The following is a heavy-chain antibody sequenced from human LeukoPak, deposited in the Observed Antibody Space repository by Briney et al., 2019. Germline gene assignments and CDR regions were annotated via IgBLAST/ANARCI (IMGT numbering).Heavy chain of an antibody. D-gene: IGHD6-19*01. CDR1: GGTFSSYA. V-gene: IGHV1-8*03. CDR3: ARGPSWYSSGWRGWFDP. CDR2: MNPNSGNT. Sequence: ASVKVSCKASGGTFSSYAISWVRQATGQGLEWMGWMNPNSGNTGYAQKFQGRVTITRNTSISTAYMELSSLRSEDTAVYYCARGPSWYSSGWRGWFDPWGQGTLVTVSS. J-gene: IGHJ5*02.